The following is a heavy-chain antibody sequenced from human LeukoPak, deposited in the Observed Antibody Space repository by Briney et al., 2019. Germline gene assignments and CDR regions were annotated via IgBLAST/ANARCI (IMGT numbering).Heavy chain of an antibody. V-gene: IGHV4-39*01. CDR2: IYYSGST. J-gene: IGHJ4*02. D-gene: IGHD3-22*01. CDR1: GGSISRSNYY. Sequence: PSETLSLTCTVSGGSISRSNYYWDWIRQPPGKGLEWIGSIYYSGSTYYNPSLKSRVSISVHTSKNQFSLKLRSVTAADTAVYYCARGRSLRYYYDSSGYRYWGQGTLVTVSS. CDR3: ARGRSLRYYYDSSGYRY.